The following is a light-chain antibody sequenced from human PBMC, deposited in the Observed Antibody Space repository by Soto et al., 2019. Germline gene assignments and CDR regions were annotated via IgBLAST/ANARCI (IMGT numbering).Light chain of an antibody. J-gene: IGKJ4*01. V-gene: IGKV1-39*01. Sequence: DIQMTQSPSSLSASVGDRVTITCRASQSITSYLNWYQQKPGKAPNLLIYAASSLQGGVPSRFSGSGSGTDFTLTISSLHPEDFATYYCQQSYSTPLTFGGGTNVEIK. CDR1: QSITSY. CDR2: AAS. CDR3: QQSYSTPLT.